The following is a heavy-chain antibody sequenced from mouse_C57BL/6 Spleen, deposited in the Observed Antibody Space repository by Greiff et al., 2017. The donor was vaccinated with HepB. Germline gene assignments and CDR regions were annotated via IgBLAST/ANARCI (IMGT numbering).Heavy chain of an antibody. CDR3: ARSGYYGSNGDY. CDR2: IYPGDGDT. D-gene: IGHD1-1*01. V-gene: IGHV1-80*01. J-gene: IGHJ2*01. CDR1: GYAFSSYW. Sequence: QVHVKQSGAELVKPGASVKISCKASGYAFSSYWMNWVKQRPGKGLEWIGQIYPGDGDTNYNGKFKGKATLTADKSSSTAYMQLSSLTSEDSAVYFCARSGYYGSNGDYWGQGTTLTVSS.